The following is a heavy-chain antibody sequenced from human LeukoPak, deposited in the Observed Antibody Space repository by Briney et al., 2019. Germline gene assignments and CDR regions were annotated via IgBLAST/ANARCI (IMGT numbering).Heavy chain of an antibody. Sequence: PGGSLRLSCSACGFTFSSYGMHWVRQAPGKGLEWVAFIRYDGSNKYYADSVKGRFTISRDNSKNTLYLQMNSLRAEDTAVYYCAKDRNDKFDYWGQGTLVTVSS. CDR3: AKDRNDKFDY. D-gene: IGHD1-14*01. CDR2: IRYDGSNK. V-gene: IGHV3-30*02. CDR1: GFTFSSYG. J-gene: IGHJ4*02.